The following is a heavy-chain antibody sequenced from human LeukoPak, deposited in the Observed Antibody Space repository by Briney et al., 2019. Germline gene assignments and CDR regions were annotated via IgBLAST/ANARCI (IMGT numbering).Heavy chain of an antibody. CDR2: ISFDGNSK. CDR3: AKDRGMRQIWNWFAP. CDR1: GFIFSNFG. J-gene: IGHJ5*02. Sequence: PGRSLRLSCVVSGFIFSNFGMHWVRQAPGKGLEWVAVISFDGNSKEYGDSVRGRFTISRDNSRNTLYLQMNSLRVEDTAVYYCAKDRGMRQIWNWFAPFGQGTLVTVSS. V-gene: IGHV3-33*05.